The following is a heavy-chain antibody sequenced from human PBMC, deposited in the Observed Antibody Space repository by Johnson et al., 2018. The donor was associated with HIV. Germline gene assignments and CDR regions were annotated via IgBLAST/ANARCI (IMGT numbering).Heavy chain of an antibody. V-gene: IGHV3-66*02. Sequence: SVLYSGGSTYYADSVKGRFTISRDNSKNKLYLQMNSLRPEDTAVYSCARQTLRAFDIWGQGTMVTVSS. CDR3: ARQTLRAFDI. CDR2: LYSGGST. J-gene: IGHJ3*02.